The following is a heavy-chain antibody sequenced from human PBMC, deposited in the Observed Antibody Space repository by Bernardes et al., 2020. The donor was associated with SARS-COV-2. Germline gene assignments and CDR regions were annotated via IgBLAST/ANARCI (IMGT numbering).Heavy chain of an antibody. CDR1: GFTFDGYG. CDR2: MNWNGAGT. CDR3: ARSHDGSGTYYRDYFYGMDV. J-gene: IGHJ6*02. V-gene: IGHV3-20*04. D-gene: IGHD3-10*01. Sequence: VGSLRLSCVASGFTFDGYGMNWVRQAPGKGLEWVSGMNWNGAGTGYADSVEGRFSISRDNAKKSLYLQMNGLRAEDTALYYCARSHDGSGTYYRDYFYGMDVWGQGTAVTVSS.